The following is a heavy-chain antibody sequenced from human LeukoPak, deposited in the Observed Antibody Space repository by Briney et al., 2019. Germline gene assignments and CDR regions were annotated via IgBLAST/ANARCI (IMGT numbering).Heavy chain of an antibody. CDR3: ARAVIAARPRAFDI. Sequence: ASVKVSCKASGYTFTSYGISWVRQAPGQGLEWMGWISAYNGNTNYAQKLQGRATITADKSTSTAYMELSSLRSEDTAVYYCARAVIAARPRAFDIWGQGTMVTVSS. CDR2: ISAYNGNT. D-gene: IGHD6-6*01. J-gene: IGHJ3*02. CDR1: GYTFTSYG. V-gene: IGHV1-18*01.